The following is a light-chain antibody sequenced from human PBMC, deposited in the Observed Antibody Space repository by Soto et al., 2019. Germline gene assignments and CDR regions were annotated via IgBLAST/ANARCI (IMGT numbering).Light chain of an antibody. CDR3: QQYNRYSLT. J-gene: IGKJ4*01. CDR1: QSISSW. Sequence: DIQMTQSPSTLSASVGDRVTITCRASQSISSWLAWYQQKPGKAPKLLIYDASSLESGVPSRLSGSGSDTEFTLTINNLQPDDFATYHCQQYNRYSLTFGGGTKV. V-gene: IGKV1-5*01. CDR2: DAS.